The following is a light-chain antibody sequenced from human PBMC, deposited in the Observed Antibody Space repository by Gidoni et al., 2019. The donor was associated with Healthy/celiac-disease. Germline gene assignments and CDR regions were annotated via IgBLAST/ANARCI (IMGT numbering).Light chain of an antibody. CDR3: QQSYSWT. V-gene: IGKV1-39*01. J-gene: IGKJ4*01. CDR2: AAS. CDR1: QSISSY. Sequence: DIQMTQSPSSLSASVGDRVTITCRASQSISSYLNWYQQKPGKAPKLLIYAASSLQSGVPSRFSGSGSGTDFTLTISSLQPEDFATYYCQQSYSWTFXGXTKVEIK.